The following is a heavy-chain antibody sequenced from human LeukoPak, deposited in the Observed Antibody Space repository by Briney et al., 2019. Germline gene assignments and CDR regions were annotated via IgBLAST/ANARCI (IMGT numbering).Heavy chain of an antibody. CDR3: AKDRKWEQKTGWGNLDV. CDR1: GFTFTSHT. D-gene: IGHD1-26*01. CDR2: IGIDTTTI. V-gene: IGHV3-21*04. Sequence: GGSLRLSCAASGFTFTSHTMNWVRQAPGKGLEWVSSIGIDTTTIYYADSVKGRFTISRDNAKNSLYLQMNSLRAADTALYYCAKDRKWEQKTGWGNLDVWGQGTTVTVSS. J-gene: IGHJ6*02.